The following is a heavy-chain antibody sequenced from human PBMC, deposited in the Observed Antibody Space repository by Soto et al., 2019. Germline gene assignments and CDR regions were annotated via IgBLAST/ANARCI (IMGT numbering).Heavy chain of an antibody. CDR3: ATRTYSGALHGHADVDG. Sequence: GGSLRLSCAASGFTFSTYAMSWVRQAPGKGLEWVSAISDSGGRTYYADSVQGRFTISRDNSKNTLFLQMSSLRAEDTAIYYCATRTYSGALHGHADVDGWGKGTPVTVAS. V-gene: IGHV3-23*01. D-gene: IGHD2-21*01. CDR1: GFTFSTYA. J-gene: IGHJ6*04. CDR2: ISDSGGRT.